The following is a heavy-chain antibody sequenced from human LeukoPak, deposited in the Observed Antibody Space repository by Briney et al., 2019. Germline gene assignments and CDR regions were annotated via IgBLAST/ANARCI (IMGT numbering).Heavy chain of an antibody. J-gene: IGHJ3*02. V-gene: IGHV3-15*01. CDR3: TTEGLLWFGEDYLNAFDI. D-gene: IGHD3-10*01. CDR2: IKSKTDGGTT. CDR1: GFTFSNAW. Sequence: PGRSLRLSCAASGFTFSNAWMSWVRQAPGKGLEWVGRIKSKTDGGTTDYAAPVKGRFTISRDDSKNTLYLQMNSLKTEDTAVYYCTTEGLLWFGEDYLNAFDIWGQGTMVTVSS.